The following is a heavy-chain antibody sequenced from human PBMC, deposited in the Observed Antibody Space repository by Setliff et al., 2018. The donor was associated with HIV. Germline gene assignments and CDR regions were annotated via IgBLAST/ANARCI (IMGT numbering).Heavy chain of an antibody. CDR1: GGTFSSYA. J-gene: IGHJ5*02. CDR3: ARDGPIAAAGTEGLWFDP. D-gene: IGHD6-13*01. V-gene: IGHV1-69*13. Sequence: SVKVSCKASGGTFSSYAISWVRQAPGQGLEWMGGIIPIFGTANYAQKFRGRVTITADESTSTAYMELSSLRSEDTAVYYCARDGPIAAAGTEGLWFDPWGQGTLVTVSS. CDR2: IIPIFGTA.